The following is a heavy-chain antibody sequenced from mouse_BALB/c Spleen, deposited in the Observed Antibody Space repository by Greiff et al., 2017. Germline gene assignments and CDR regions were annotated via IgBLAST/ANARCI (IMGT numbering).Heavy chain of an antibody. J-gene: IGHJ3*01. D-gene: IGHD2-14*01. CDR1: GFTFSSYT. Sequence: EVKLEESGGGLVQPGGSLKLSCAASGFTFSSYTMSWVRQTPEKRLEWVAYISNGGGSTYYPDTVKGRFTISRDNAKNTLYLQMSRLKAEDTAMYYCARHGDYRYDKGAWFAYWGQGTLVTVSA. CDR3: ARHGDYRYDKGAWFAY. CDR2: ISNGGGST. V-gene: IGHV5-12-2*01.